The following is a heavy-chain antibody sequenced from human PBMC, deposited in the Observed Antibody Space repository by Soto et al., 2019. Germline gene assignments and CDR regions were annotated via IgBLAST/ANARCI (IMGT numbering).Heavy chain of an antibody. J-gene: IGHJ4*02. D-gene: IGHD3-16*01. V-gene: IGHV3-11*01. CDR3: ARPPFVGGTYFDF. CDR2: IGTGDRPI. CDR1: GFIFTDYS. Sequence: QVQLVESGGGVVKPGGSLRLSCAVSGFIFTDYSMSWLRQVPGKGLEWFSYIGTGDRPIYYADSVKGRFTISRDNAKNSLYLQMNSLRADDTAVYYCARPPFVGGTYFDFWGQGILVTVSS.